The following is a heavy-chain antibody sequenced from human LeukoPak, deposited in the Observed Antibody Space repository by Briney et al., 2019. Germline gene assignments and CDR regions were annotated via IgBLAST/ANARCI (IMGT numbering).Heavy chain of an antibody. CDR1: GFTFSSYG. CDR3: AKDPRIYYYDSSGYFAPFDY. V-gene: IGHV3-23*01. Sequence: GGSLRLSCAASGFTFSSYGMSWVRQAPGKGLEWVSAISGSGGSTYYADSVKGRFTISRDNSKNTLYLQMNSLRAEDTAVYYCAKDPRIYYYDSSGYFAPFDYWGQGTLVTVSS. D-gene: IGHD3-22*01. CDR2: ISGSGGST. J-gene: IGHJ4*02.